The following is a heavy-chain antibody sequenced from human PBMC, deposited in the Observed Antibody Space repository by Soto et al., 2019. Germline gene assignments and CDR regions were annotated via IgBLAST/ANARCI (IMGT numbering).Heavy chain of an antibody. D-gene: IGHD6-13*01. V-gene: IGHV1-18*01. Sequence: ASVKVSCKASGYTFTSYGISWVRQDPGQGFEWMGWISAYNGNTNYAQKLQGRVTMTTDTSTSTAYMELRSLRSDDTAVYYCARASGIAAAGTGEVYGMDVWGQGTTVTVSS. CDR1: GYTFTSYG. CDR3: ARASGIAAAGTGEVYGMDV. J-gene: IGHJ6*02. CDR2: ISAYNGNT.